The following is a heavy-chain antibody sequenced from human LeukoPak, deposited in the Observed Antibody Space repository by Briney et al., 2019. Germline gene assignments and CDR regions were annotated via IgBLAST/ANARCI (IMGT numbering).Heavy chain of an antibody. Sequence: SETLSLTCAVYGGSFSSYYWSWIRQPPGKGLEWIGETNHSGSTNYNPSLKSRVTISVDTSKNQFSLKLSSVTAADTAVYYCARGSVESTGPFDYWGQGTLVTVSS. CDR3: ARGSVESTGPFDY. D-gene: IGHD1-14*01. V-gene: IGHV4-34*01. CDR2: TNHSGST. CDR1: GGSFSSYY. J-gene: IGHJ4*02.